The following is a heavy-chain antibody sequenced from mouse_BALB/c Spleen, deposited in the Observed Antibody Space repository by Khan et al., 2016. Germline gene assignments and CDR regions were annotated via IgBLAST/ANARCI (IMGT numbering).Heavy chain of an antibody. D-gene: IGHD2-3*01. Sequence: VQLKQSGAEVVKPGASVRLSCTASGFNIKDTYMHWMKQRPEQGLEWIGRIDPANGNTKYAPKLQGKATVTADTSSNTAYLQLSSLTSEDTADYYCAPIYDGLYYCGGEGTTLTVSS. J-gene: IGHJ2*01. CDR2: IDPANGNT. CDR3: APIYDGLYYC. V-gene: IGHV14-3*02. CDR1: GFNIKDTY.